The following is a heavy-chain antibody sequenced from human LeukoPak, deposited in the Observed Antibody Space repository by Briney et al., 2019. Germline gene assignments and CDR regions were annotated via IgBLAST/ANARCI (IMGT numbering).Heavy chain of an antibody. Sequence: SETLSLTCTVSGGSISSYYWSWIRQPPGKGLEWIGEINHSGSTNYNPSLKSRVTISVDTSKNQFSLKLSSVTAADTAVYYCARAGASYYDSSGYGGFDYWGQGTLVTVSS. CDR2: INHSGST. D-gene: IGHD3-22*01. CDR1: GGSISSYY. J-gene: IGHJ4*02. CDR3: ARAGASYYDSSGYGGFDY. V-gene: IGHV4-34*01.